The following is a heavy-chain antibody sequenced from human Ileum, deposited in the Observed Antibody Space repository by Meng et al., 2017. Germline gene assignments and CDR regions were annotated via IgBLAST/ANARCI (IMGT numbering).Heavy chain of an antibody. CDR3: ARSSLGWPFLPFDY. CDR2: IIPILGIA. D-gene: IGHD3-3*01. V-gene: IGHV1-69*02. J-gene: IGHJ4*02. Sequence: QVQLVQSGAEVKKPGSSVTLSCNASGGTFSSYTISWVRQAPGQGLEWMGRIIPILGIANYAQKFQGRVTITADKSTSTAYMELSSLRSEDTAVYYCARSSLGWPFLPFDYWGQGTLVTVSS. CDR1: GGTFSSYT.